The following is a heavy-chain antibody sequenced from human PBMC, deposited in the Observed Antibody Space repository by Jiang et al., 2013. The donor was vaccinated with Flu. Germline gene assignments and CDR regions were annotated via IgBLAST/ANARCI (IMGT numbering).Heavy chain of an antibody. V-gene: IGHV1-2*04. CDR3: ARVAFGGGSGWIGMDV. D-gene: IGHD6-19*01. CDR1: GYTFTGYY. J-gene: IGHJ6*01. CDR2: INPNSGGT. Sequence: SGAEVKKPGASVKVSCKASGYTFTGYYMHWVRQAPGQGLEWMGWINPNSGGTNYAQKFQGWVTMTRDTSISTAYMELSRLRSDDTAVYYCARVAFGGGSGWIGMDVWGPRDHGHRLL.